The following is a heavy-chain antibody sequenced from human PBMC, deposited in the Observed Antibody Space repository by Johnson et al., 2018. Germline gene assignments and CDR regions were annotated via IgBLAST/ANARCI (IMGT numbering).Heavy chain of an antibody. CDR2: IITIFGTA. D-gene: IGHD1-26*01. V-gene: IGHV1-69*12. Sequence: QVQLVQSGAEVKKPGSSVKVSCKASGGTFSSYAISWVRQAPGQGLEWMGGIITIFGTATYAQKFQGRVTITADESTSTAYMELRRLRAEDAAVYYCARDSGGSYYGDFQHWGQGTLVTVSS. CDR1: GGTFSSYA. CDR3: ARDSGGSYYGDFQH. J-gene: IGHJ1*01.